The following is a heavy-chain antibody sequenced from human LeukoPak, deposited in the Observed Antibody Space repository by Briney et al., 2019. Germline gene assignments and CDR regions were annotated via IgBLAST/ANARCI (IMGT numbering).Heavy chain of an antibody. CDR3: ARDRTHAFDI. Sequence: GGSLRLSCAASGFTFSSYWMHWVRQAPGKGLVWVSRISTDGSSTSYADSVKGRFTISRDNAKNTLYLQMNSLRAEDTAVYYCARDRTHAFDIWGQGTMVTVSS. CDR2: ISTDGSST. CDR1: GFTFSSYW. V-gene: IGHV3-74*01. D-gene: IGHD1-14*01. J-gene: IGHJ3*02.